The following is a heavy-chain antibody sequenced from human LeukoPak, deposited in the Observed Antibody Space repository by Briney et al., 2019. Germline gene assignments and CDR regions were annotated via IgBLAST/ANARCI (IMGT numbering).Heavy chain of an antibody. J-gene: IGHJ4*02. D-gene: IGHD2-2*01. Sequence: SETLSLTCTVSGGSITSAGYSWGWIRQPAGKGLEWIGRIYSSGSTNSNPSLKSRVTISVDTSKNQFSLKLRSVTAADTAVYFCARGYCTTTSCSENRYCFDSWGQGALVTVSS. CDR2: IYSSGST. CDR1: GGSITSAGYS. V-gene: IGHV4-61*02. CDR3: ARGYCTTTSCSENRYCFDS.